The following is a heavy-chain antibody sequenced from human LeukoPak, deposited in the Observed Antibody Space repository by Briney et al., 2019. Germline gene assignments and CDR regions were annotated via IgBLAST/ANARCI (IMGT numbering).Heavy chain of an antibody. V-gene: IGHV4-61*10. CDR3: ARGRGVQDY. J-gene: IGHJ4*02. CDR1: GGSISSGSYY. Sequence: SQTLSLTCTVSGGSISSGSYYWSWIRQPAGKGLEWIGYIYYSGSTNYNPSLKSRVTISVDTSKNQFSLKLSSVTAADTAVYYCARGRGVQDYWGQGTLVTVSS. D-gene: IGHD3-10*01. CDR2: IYYSGST.